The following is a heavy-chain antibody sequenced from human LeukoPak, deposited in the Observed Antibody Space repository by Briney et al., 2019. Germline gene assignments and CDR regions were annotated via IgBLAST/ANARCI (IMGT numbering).Heavy chain of an antibody. CDR3: AKRVGGYVDY. CDR1: GYSFSSYW. Sequence: GESLKISCKGSGYSFSSYWIGWVHQMPGKGLERMGIIYPSDADTRYSPSFRGQVTISADKSTSTAYLQWSSLKASDTAMYYCAKRVGGYVDYWGQGTLVTVSS. V-gene: IGHV5-51*07. CDR2: IYPSDADT. D-gene: IGHD3-16*01. J-gene: IGHJ4*02.